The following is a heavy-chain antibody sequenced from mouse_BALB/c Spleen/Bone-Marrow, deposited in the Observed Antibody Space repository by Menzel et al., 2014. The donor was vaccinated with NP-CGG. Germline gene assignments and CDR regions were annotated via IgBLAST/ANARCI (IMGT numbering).Heavy chain of an antibody. Sequence: EVMLVESGGGLVKPGGSLKLSCAASGSTFSSYAMSWVRQTPEKRLEWVATISSGGSYTYYPDSVKGRFTISRDNAKNTLYLQMSSLRSEDTAMYYCARHYYGSSYYFDYWGQGTTLTVSS. D-gene: IGHD1-1*01. V-gene: IGHV5-9-1*01. CDR2: ISSGGSYT. J-gene: IGHJ2*01. CDR1: GSTFSSYA. CDR3: ARHYYGSSYYFDY.